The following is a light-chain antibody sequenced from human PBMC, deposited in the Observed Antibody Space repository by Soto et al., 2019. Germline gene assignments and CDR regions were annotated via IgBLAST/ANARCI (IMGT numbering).Light chain of an antibody. CDR1: QSVSSSH. CDR2: DAS. Sequence: EIVLTQSPATLSLSPGERATLSCRASQSVSSSHLAWYQQKPGQAPRLLIYDASNRATGIPARFSGSGSGTDFTLTISSLEPEDFAVYYCQQRSNWPPTFGQGTRLEIK. V-gene: IGKV3-11*01. CDR3: QQRSNWPPT. J-gene: IGKJ5*01.